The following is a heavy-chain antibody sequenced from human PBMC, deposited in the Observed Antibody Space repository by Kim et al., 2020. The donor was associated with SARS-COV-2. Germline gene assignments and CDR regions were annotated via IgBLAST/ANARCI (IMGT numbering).Heavy chain of an antibody. CDR3: AKDRAAAAGTGQFDY. D-gene: IGHD6-13*01. Sequence: GGSLRLSCAASGFTFSSYAMTWVRQAPGKGLEWVSAISGSGYNTYYADSVRGRFTISRDSSQNTVFLQVTSLRDDDTAVYYCAKDRAAAAGTGQFDYWGQ. CDR1: GFTFSSYA. CDR2: ISGSGYNT. V-gene: IGHV3-23*01. J-gene: IGHJ4*02.